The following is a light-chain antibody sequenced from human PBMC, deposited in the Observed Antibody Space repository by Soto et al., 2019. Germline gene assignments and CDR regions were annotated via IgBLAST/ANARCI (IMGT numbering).Light chain of an antibody. V-gene: IGLV2-14*01. CDR2: DVS. Sequence: QSVLTQPASVSGSPGQSITISCKGTSSDVGGYNYVSWYQQHPGKAPKLMIYDVSNRPSGVSNRFTGSKSGNTASLTISGLQAEDEADYYCSSYTSSSTYVFGTGTKVTVL. CDR1: SSDVGGYNY. J-gene: IGLJ1*01. CDR3: SSYTSSSTYV.